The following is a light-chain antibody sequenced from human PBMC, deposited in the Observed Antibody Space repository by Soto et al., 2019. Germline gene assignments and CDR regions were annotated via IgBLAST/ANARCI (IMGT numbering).Light chain of an antibody. Sequence: EIVLTQSPGTLSLSPGERATLSCRASQSVSSSYLARYQQKPGQAPRLLIYGASSRATGIPDRFSGSGSGTDFTLTISRLEPEDFAVYYCQQYGSSRFTFGGGTKVEIK. CDR3: QQYGSSRFT. CDR1: QSVSSSY. V-gene: IGKV3-20*01. CDR2: GAS. J-gene: IGKJ4*01.